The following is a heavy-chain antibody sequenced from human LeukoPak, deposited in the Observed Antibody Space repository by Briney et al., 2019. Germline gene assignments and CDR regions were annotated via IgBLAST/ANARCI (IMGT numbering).Heavy chain of an antibody. CDR3: ARERGIRALYFDN. J-gene: IGHJ4*02. Sequence: PGRSLRLSCAASGFTFISYTMHWVRQAPGKGLEWVALTSSDGDKYFADSVQGRFTISRDNSRNTVYLQLGSLRPDDTAVYYCARERGIRALYFDNWGQGTLDTVSS. D-gene: IGHD3-16*01. CDR2: TSSDGDK. V-gene: IGHV3-30*04. CDR1: GFTFISYT.